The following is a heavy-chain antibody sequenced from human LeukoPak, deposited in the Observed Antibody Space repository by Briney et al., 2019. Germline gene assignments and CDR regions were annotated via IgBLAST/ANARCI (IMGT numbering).Heavy chain of an antibody. Sequence: GGSLRLSCAASGFTFSSFSMSWVRQAPGKGLEWVSSISGSSDYIYYADSMKGRFTISRDNAKNSLYLQINSLRAEDTAVYYCARDRGWNDVWGQGNTVTVSS. CDR1: GFTFSSFS. J-gene: IGHJ6*02. D-gene: IGHD1-1*01. V-gene: IGHV3-21*01. CDR2: ISGSSDYI. CDR3: ARDRGWNDV.